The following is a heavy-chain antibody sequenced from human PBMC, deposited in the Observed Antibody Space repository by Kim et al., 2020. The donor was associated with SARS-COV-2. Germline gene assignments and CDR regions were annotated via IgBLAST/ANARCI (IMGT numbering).Heavy chain of an antibody. Sequence: SRVTISVDTSKNQFSLKLSSVTAADTAVYYCARGPRGGVKRYYYYYYMDVWGKGTTVTVSS. CDR3: ARGPRGGVKRYYYYYYMDV. D-gene: IGHD2-8*01. J-gene: IGHJ6*03. V-gene: IGHV4-34*01.